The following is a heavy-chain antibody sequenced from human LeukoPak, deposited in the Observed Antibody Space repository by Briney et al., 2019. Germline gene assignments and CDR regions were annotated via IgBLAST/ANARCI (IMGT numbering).Heavy chain of an antibody. J-gene: IGHJ6*03. CDR2: INHSGST. V-gene: IGHV4-34*01. D-gene: IGHD2-21*02. CDR1: GGSFSGYY. Sequence: SETLSLTCAVYGGSFSGYYWSWIRQPPGKGLEWIGEINHSGSTNYNPSLKSRVTISVDTSKNQFSLKLSSVTAADTAVYYCARGRRHIVVVTPRYYYYMDVWGKGTTVTVSS. CDR3: ARGRRHIVVVTPRYYYYMDV.